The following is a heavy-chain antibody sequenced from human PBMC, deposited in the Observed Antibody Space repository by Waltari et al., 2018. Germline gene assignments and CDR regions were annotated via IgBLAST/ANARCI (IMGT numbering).Heavy chain of an antibody. J-gene: IGHJ6*02. D-gene: IGHD5-12*01. CDR3: AREGGGLQSNYYCYYGMDV. Sequence: QVQLVQSGAEVKKPGSSVKVSCKASGGTFSSYAISWVRQAPGQGLEWMGRIIPILGIANYAQKFQGRVTITADKSTSTAYMEVSSLRSEDTAVYYCAREGGGLQSNYYCYYGMDVWGQGTTVTVSS. V-gene: IGHV1-69*09. CDR2: IIPILGIA. CDR1: GGTFSSYA.